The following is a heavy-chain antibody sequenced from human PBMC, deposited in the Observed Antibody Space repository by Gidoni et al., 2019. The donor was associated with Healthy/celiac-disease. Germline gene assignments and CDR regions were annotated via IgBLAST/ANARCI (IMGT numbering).Heavy chain of an antibody. CDR2: IYSGGST. J-gene: IGHJ5*02. CDR3: ASDGEGVSSFRGLTWFDP. Sequence: EVQLVESGGGLVQPGGSLSLCCAASGFTVSSNYMSWVRQAPGKGLELVSVIYSGGSTYYADSVKGRFTISRDNSKNPLYLQRNSVRAEDTAVYYCASDGEGVSSFRGLTWFDPGGQGTLVTVSS. D-gene: IGHD3-10*01. V-gene: IGHV3-66*01. CDR1: GFTVSSNY.